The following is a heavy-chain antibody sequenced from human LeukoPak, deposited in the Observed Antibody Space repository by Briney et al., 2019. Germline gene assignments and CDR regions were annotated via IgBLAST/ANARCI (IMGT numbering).Heavy chain of an antibody. CDR1: GGFISSHY. CDR3: ARWTHYQPFDY. V-gene: IGHV4-59*11. Sequence: SETLSLTCTVSGGFISSHYWSWIRQPPGKGLEWIGYIYYSGSTNYNPSLKSRVTISVDTSNNQFSLKLSSVTAADTAVYYCARWTHYQPFDYWGQGTLVTVSS. CDR2: IYYSGST. D-gene: IGHD3/OR15-3a*01. J-gene: IGHJ4*02.